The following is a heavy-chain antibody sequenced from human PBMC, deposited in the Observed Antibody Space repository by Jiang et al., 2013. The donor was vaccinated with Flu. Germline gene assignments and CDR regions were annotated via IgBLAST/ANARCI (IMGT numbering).Heavy chain of an antibody. CDR1: GDSVSSNSAA. CDR2: TYYRSKWYY. CDR3: ARDPEGPTTIYDF. J-gene: IGHJ4*02. Sequence: TLSLTCAISGDSVSSNSAAWNWIRQSPSRGLEWLGRTYYRSKWYYEYAVSVKSRIVINPDTSKNQYSLQLNSVTPEDTAVYYCARDPEGPTTIYDFWGQGTPVTVSS. D-gene: IGHD1-14*01. V-gene: IGHV6-1*01.